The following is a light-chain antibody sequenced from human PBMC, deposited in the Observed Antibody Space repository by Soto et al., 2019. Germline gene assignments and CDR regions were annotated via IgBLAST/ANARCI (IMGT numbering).Light chain of an antibody. CDR1: SSDIGGYNY. CDR3: SSYTESSTLEVV. J-gene: IGLJ2*01. Sequence: QSALTQPASVSGSPGQSITISCTGTSSDIGGYNYVSWYQQHPGKAPKLVIYEVSDRPSGVSTRFSGSKSGNTASLTISGLQAEDEADYYCSSYTESSTLEVVFGGGTKLTVL. V-gene: IGLV2-14*01. CDR2: EVS.